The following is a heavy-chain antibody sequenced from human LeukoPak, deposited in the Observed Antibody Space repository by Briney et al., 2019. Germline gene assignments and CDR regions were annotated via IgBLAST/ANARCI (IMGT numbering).Heavy chain of an antibody. Sequence: ASVKVSCKASGYTFTSYDINWVRQATGQGLEWMGWMNPNSGGTDYAQKFQGRVTMTRDTSISTAYMELSRLRSDDAAVYYCTRETSSRYFDYWGQGTLVTVSS. V-gene: IGHV1-2*02. CDR3: TRETSSRYFDY. CDR1: GYTFTSYD. CDR2: MNPNSGGT. J-gene: IGHJ4*02.